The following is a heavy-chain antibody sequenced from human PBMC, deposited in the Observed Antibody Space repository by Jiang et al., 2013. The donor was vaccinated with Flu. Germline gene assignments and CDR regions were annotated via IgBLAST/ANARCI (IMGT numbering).Heavy chain of an antibody. CDR3: ARLYDFWSGYYRYYFDY. CDR1: GGSISSSSYY. Sequence: PGLVKPSETLSLTCTVSGGSISSSSYYWGWIRQPPGKGLEWIGSIYYSGSTYYNPSLKSRVTISVDTSKNQFSLKLSSVTAADTAVYYCARLYDFWSGYYRYYFDYWGQGTLVTVSS. D-gene: IGHD3-3*01. CDR2: IYYSGST. J-gene: IGHJ4*02. V-gene: IGHV4-39*07.